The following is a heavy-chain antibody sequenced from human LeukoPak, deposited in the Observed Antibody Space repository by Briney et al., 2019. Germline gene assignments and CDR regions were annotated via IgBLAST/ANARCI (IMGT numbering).Heavy chain of an antibody. J-gene: IGHJ4*02. V-gene: IGHV5-51*01. CDR3: ARLNAGIDY. CDR2: IYPGDSDT. CDR1: GYSFTSYW. Sequence: GASLQISSKGSGYSFTSYWVGWVRQMPGKGLEWMGIIYPGDSDTRYSPSFQGQVTISADKSISTAYLQWSGLKASDTAMYYCARLNAGIDYWGQGTLVTVSS.